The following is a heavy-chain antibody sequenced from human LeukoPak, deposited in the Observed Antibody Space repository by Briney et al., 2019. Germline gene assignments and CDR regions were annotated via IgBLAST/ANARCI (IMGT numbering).Heavy chain of an antibody. V-gene: IGHV4-34*01. CDR1: VGSFSGYY. CDR3: ARGRIKLQLRGYYYGMDV. Sequence: SETLSLTCAGYVGSFSGYYWSWIRQPPGKGLEWIGEINHSGSTNYNPSLKSRVTISVDTSKNQFSLKLSSVTAADTAVYYCARGRIKLQLRGYYYGMDVWGQGTTVTVSS. CDR2: INHSGST. J-gene: IGHJ6*02. D-gene: IGHD5-18*01.